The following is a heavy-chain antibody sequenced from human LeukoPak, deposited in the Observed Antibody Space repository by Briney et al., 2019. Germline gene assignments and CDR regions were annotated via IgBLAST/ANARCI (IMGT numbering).Heavy chain of an antibody. J-gene: IGHJ4*02. CDR1: GYSFTNYW. CDR3: ARRGYDSRGYHFYFDY. V-gene: IGHV5-51*01. D-gene: IGHD3-22*01. Sequence: GESLKISCKASGYSFTNYWIGWVRQMPGKGLEWMGIIYPGASDTKYSPSFQGHVTVSADKSISTAYLQWSSLKASDTAMYYCARRGYDSRGYHFYFDYWGQGTLVTVSS. CDR2: IYPGASDT.